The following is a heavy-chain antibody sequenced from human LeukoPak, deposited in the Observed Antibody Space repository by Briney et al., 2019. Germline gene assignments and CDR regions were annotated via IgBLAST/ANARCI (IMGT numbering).Heavy chain of an antibody. V-gene: IGHV1-69*01. J-gene: IGHJ4*02. CDR3: ARDGVKTYYYDSSGYYALDY. CDR1: GGTFSSYA. D-gene: IGHD3-22*01. Sequence: SVKVSCKASGGTFSSYAISWVRQAPGQGLEWMGGIIPIFGTANYAQKFQGRVTITADESASTAYMELSSLRSEDTAVYYCARDGVKTYYYDSSGYYALDYWGQGTLVTVSS. CDR2: IIPIFGTA.